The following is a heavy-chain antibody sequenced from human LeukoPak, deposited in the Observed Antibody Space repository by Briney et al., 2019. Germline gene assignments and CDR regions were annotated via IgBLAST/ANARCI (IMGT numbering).Heavy chain of an antibody. V-gene: IGHV3-30*02. J-gene: IGHJ4*02. CDR3: AKSYWEPLNQFDY. Sequence: GGSLRLSCAASGFTFSGYGMHWVRQAPGKGLEWVAFIRYDGSNKYYADSVKGRFTTSRDNSKNTLYLQMNSLRVEDTAVYYCAKSYWEPLNQFDYWGQGTLVTVSS. CDR2: IRYDGSNK. D-gene: IGHD1-26*01. CDR1: GFTFSGYG.